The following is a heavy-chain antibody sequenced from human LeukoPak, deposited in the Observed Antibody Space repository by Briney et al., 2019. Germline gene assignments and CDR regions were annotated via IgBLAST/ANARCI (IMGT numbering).Heavy chain of an antibody. CDR2: ITWNGGDS. D-gene: IGHD4/OR15-4a*01. Sequence: GGSLRLSCAASRFTFDSHGMSWVRQGPGKGLEWVSGITWNGGDSSYADSVRGRFTISRDNSKNTLYLQMNSLRAEDTAVYYCARLGLWGYYFDYWGQGTLVTVSS. CDR3: ARLGLWGYYFDY. CDR1: RFTFDSHG. V-gene: IGHV3-20*04. J-gene: IGHJ4*02.